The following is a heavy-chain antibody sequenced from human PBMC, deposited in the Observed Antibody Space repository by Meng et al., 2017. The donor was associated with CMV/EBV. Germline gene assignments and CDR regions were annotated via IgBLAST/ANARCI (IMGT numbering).Heavy chain of an antibody. D-gene: IGHD1-26*01. CDR1: GGTFSSYA. V-gene: IGHV1-69*05. CDR3: ARDGVVGAYFDY. CDR2: IIPIFGTA. J-gene: IGHJ4*02. Sequence: SVKVSCKASGGTFSSYAISWVRQAPGQGLEWMGGIIPIFGTANYAQKLQGRVTITTDESTSTAYMELSSLRSEDTAVYYCARDGVVGAYFDYWGQGTLVTVSS.